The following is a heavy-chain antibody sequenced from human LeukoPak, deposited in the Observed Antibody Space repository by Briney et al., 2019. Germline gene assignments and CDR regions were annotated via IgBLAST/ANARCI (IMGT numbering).Heavy chain of an antibody. J-gene: IGHJ6*02. CDR2: IYTSGST. D-gene: IGHD2-15*01. CDR3: ARESTDIVVVVAATPHYYGMDV. V-gene: IGHV4-4*07. CDR1: GGSISSYY. Sequence: SETLSLTCTVSGGSISSYYWSWIRQPAGKGLEWIGRIYTSGSTNYNPSLKSRVTMSVDTSKNQFPLKLSSVTAADTAVYYCARESTDIVVVVAATPHYYGMDVWGQGTTVTVSS.